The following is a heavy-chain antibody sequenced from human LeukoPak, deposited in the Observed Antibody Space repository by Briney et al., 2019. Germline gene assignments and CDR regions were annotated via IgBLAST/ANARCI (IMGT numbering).Heavy chain of an antibody. J-gene: IGHJ4*02. CDR2: IIPIFGTA. CDR1: GYTFTSYY. CDR3: ARGKRGDGYNN. Sequence: SVKVSCKASGYTFTSYYMHWVRQAPGQGLEWMGRIIPIFGTANYAQKFQGRVTITTDESTSTAYMELSSLRSEDTAVYYCARGKRGDGYNNWGQGTLVTVSS. D-gene: IGHD5-24*01. V-gene: IGHV1-69*05.